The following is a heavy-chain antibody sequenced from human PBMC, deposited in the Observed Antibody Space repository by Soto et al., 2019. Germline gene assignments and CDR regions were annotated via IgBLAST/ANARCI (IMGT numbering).Heavy chain of an antibody. CDR2: IRSKANSYAT. Sequence: PGGSLRLSCAASGFTFSGSAMHWVRQASGKGLEWVGRIRSKANSYATAYAASVKGRFTISRDDSKNTAYLQMNSLKTEDTAVYYCTRHHSGSFLFDYWGQGTLVTVSS. CDR1: GFTFSGSA. J-gene: IGHJ4*02. V-gene: IGHV3-73*01. D-gene: IGHD1-26*01. CDR3: TRHHSGSFLFDY.